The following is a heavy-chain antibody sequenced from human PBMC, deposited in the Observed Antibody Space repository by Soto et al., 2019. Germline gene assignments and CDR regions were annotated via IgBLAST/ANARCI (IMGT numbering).Heavy chain of an antibody. CDR2: ISAYNGNT. CDR3: ARVQGSSWQINGFDP. V-gene: IGHV1-18*01. D-gene: IGHD6-13*01. J-gene: IGHJ5*02. Sequence: QVQLVQSGAEVKKPGASVKVSCKASGYTFTSYGISWVRQAPGQGLEWMGWISAYNGNTNYAQKLQGRVTMTTDTAXXTACMELRSVRSDGTAVYYWARVQGSSWQINGFDPWGQGTLVTVSS. CDR1: GYTFTSYG.